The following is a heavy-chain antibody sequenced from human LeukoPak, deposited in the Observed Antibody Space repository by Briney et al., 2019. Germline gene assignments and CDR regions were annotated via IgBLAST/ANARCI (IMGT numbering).Heavy chain of an antibody. Sequence: PGGSLRLSCAASGFTVSSNYMSWVRQAPGKGLGWVSVIYSGGRTYYADSVKGRFTISRDNSKNTLYLQMNSLRAEDTAVYYCARGRSGSYGFDIWGQGTMVTVSS. CDR1: GFTVSSNY. D-gene: IGHD3-10*01. CDR3: ARGRSGSYGFDI. V-gene: IGHV3-66*01. J-gene: IGHJ3*02. CDR2: IYSGGRT.